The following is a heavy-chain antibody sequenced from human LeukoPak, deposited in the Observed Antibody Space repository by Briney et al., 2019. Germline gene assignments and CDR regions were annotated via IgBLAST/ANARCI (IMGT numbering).Heavy chain of an antibody. CDR1: GYALSESS. Sequence: GASVKVSCKVSGYALSESSIHWVRQTPGEGFEWMGGFDIEDVETAYAQKFRGRVTMTEDTSTDTAYMELINLRSDDTAVYYCARGDDYGDYWGLYWGQGTLVTVSS. CDR2: FDIEDVET. J-gene: IGHJ4*02. V-gene: IGHV1-24*01. D-gene: IGHD4-17*01. CDR3: ARGDDYGDYWGLY.